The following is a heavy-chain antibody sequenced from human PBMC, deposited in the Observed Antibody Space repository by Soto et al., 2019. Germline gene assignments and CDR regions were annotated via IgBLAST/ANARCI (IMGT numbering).Heavy chain of an antibody. V-gene: IGHV1-8*01. CDR1: GYSFTNND. J-gene: IGHJ5*02. CDR2: MNPGSGDT. D-gene: IGHD5-18*01. CDR3: ARMASFGSLNWFDP. Sequence: GASVKVSCKTSGYSFTNNDVTWVRQATGQGLEWMGWMNPGSGDTGYAQKFQGRVTMTRNISIATAYMELSSLRSEDTAIYYCARMASFGSLNWFDPWGQGTLVTVSP.